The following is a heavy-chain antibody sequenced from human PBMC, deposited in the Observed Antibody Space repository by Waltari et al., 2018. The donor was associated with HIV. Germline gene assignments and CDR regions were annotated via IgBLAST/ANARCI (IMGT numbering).Heavy chain of an antibody. V-gene: IGHV2-5*02. Sequence: IPLKEAGPTLVKPTQTLTLPCTFSGFSTSTSGVGVGWFRQPPGTALEWLALIYSDDDKRYSPSLKSRLTITKDTSKNQVVLTMTNIDPVDTATYYCAHNLKSAAGYYFDYWGQGTLVTVSS. J-gene: IGHJ4*02. CDR2: IYSDDDK. CDR1: GFSTSTSGVG. D-gene: IGHD6-13*01. CDR3: AHNLKSAAGYYFDY.